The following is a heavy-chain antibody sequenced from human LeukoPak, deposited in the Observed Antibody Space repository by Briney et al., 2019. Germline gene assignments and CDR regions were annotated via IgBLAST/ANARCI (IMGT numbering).Heavy chain of an antibody. V-gene: IGHV4-34*01. D-gene: IGHD5-12*01. CDR2: INHSGST. CDR3: ARGGSGYVPNWFDP. Sequence: PSETLSLICAVYGGSFSGYYWSWIRQPPGEGLEWIGEINHSGSTNYNPSLKSRVTISVDTSKNQFSLKLSSVTAADTAVYYCARGGSGYVPNWFDPWGQGTLVTVSS. CDR1: GGSFSGYY. J-gene: IGHJ5*02.